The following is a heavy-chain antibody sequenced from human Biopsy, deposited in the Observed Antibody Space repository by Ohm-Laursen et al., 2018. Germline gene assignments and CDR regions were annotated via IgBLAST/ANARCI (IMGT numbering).Heavy chain of an antibody. CDR3: ARERGGYKRTDY. J-gene: IGHJ4*02. V-gene: IGHV1-18*01. Sequence: GASVKVSCKASGYTFISYGISWVRQAPGQGLEWMGWINTYNGNTNYAQNLQGRVTMTTDTSTSTAYMELRSLRSDDTAVYYCARERGGYKRTDYWGQGTLVTVSS. D-gene: IGHD5-24*01. CDR2: INTYNGNT. CDR1: GYTFISYG.